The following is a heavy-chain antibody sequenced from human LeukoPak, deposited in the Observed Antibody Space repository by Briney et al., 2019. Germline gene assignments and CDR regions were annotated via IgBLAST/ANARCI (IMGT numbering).Heavy chain of an antibody. V-gene: IGHV3-23*01. CDR2: INGSGGRT. J-gene: IGHJ4*02. D-gene: IGHD6-13*01. CDR1: GFTFSSSA. CDR3: AKDPSSSWFGDYFDY. Sequence: GGSLRLSCIASGFTFSSSAMSWVRQAPGKGQEWVSDINGSGGRTYYADSVKGRFTISRDNSKNTLYLQMNSLRAEDTAVYYCAKDPSSSWFGDYFDYWGQGTLVTVSS.